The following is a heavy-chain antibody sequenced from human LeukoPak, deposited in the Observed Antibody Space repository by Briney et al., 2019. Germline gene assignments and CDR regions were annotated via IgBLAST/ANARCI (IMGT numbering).Heavy chain of an antibody. Sequence: GASVKVSCKVSGYTLTELSMHWVRQAPGKGLEWKGGFDPEDGETIYAQKFQGRVTMTEDTSTDTAYMELSSLRSEDTAVYYCATSPRYSSGWYSTWFDPWGQGTLVTVSS. J-gene: IGHJ5*02. CDR3: ATSPRYSSGWYSTWFDP. V-gene: IGHV1-24*01. CDR2: FDPEDGET. D-gene: IGHD6-19*01. CDR1: GYTLTELS.